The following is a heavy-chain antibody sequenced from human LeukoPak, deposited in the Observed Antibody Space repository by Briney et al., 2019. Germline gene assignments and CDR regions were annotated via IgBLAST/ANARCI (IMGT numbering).Heavy chain of an antibody. J-gene: IGHJ4*02. D-gene: IGHD1-26*01. CDR1: GGSISSYY. CDR3: ARRSTSGSYWDYFDY. Sequence: SETLSLTCTVSGGSISSYYWSWIRQPPGKGLEWIGCIHYSGSTNYNPSLKSRVTISVDPSKNQFSLRLISVTAADTAVYYCARRSTSGSYWDYFDYWGQGTLVTVSS. CDR2: IHYSGST. V-gene: IGHV4-59*08.